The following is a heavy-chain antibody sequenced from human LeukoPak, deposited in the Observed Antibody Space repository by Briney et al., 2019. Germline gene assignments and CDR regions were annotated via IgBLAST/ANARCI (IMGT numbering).Heavy chain of an antibody. CDR3: ARVPPVATSYFDY. D-gene: IGHD5-12*01. V-gene: IGHV3-48*03. Sequence: GGSLRLSCAASGFTFSSYEMNWVRQAPGKGLEWVSHISSSGSTIYYADSVKGRFTISRDNAKNSLYLQMNSLRAEDTAVYYCARVPPVATSYFDYWGQGTLVTVSS. CDR1: GFTFSSYE. J-gene: IGHJ4*02. CDR2: ISSSGSTI.